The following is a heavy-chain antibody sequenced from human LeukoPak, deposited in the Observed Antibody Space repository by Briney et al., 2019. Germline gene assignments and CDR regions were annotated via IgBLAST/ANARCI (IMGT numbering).Heavy chain of an antibody. CDR2: ISSSSSYI. V-gene: IGHV3-21*01. D-gene: IGHD3/OR15-3a*01. Sequence: GGSLRLSCAASGFTFSSYSMNWVCQAPGKGLEWVSSISSSSSYIYYADSVKGRFTISRDNAKNALHLQMNSLTAEDTAVYYCVLDLFSSFAFDIWGQGTMVTVSS. J-gene: IGHJ3*02. CDR1: GFTFSSYS. CDR3: VLDLFSSFAFDI.